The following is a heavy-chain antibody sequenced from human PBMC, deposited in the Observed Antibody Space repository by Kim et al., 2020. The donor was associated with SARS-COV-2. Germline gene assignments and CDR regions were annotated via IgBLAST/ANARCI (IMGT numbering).Heavy chain of an antibody. J-gene: IGHJ6*02. Sequence: ASVKVSCKASGYTFTGYYMHWVRQAPGQGLEWMGWINPNSGGTNYAQKFQGWVTMTRDTSISTAYMELSRLRSDDTAVYYCARGGDIVVVVAARGYYYYGMDVWGQGTTVTVSS. V-gene: IGHV1-2*04. D-gene: IGHD2-15*01. CDR3: ARGGDIVVVVAARGYYYYGMDV. CDR1: GYTFTGYY. CDR2: INPNSGGT.